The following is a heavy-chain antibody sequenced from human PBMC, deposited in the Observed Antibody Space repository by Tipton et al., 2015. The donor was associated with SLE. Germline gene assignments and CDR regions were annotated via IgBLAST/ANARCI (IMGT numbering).Heavy chain of an antibody. CDR3: ARGPNWGLDDAFYM. Sequence: SLRLSCAASGFTFSDYDMSWIRQAPGKGLEWVSYISSSGSTIYYADFVKGRFTISRDNAKNSLYLQMNSLRAEDTALYYCARGPNWGLDDAFYMWGQGTMVPVSS. D-gene: IGHD7-27*01. V-gene: IGHV3-11*01. CDR1: GFTFSDYD. CDR2: ISSSGSTI. J-gene: IGHJ3*02.